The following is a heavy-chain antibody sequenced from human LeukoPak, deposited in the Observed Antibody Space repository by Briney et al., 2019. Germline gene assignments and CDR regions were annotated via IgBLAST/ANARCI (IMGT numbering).Heavy chain of an antibody. CDR3: ARKPQVGATSGGWFDP. J-gene: IGHJ5*02. CDR1: GGTFSSYA. D-gene: IGHD1-26*01. CDR2: IIPIFGTA. V-gene: IGHV1-69*05. Sequence: ASVKVSCKASGGTFSSYAISWVRQAPGQGLEWMGRIIPIFGTANYAQKFQGRVTITTDESTSTAYMELSSLRSEDTAVYYCARKPQVGATSGGWFDPWGQGTLVTVSS.